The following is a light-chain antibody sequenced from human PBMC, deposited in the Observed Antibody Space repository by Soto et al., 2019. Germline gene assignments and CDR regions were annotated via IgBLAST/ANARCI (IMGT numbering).Light chain of an antibody. Sequence: PGQRATLSCRASQSVSSNLAWYQQKPGQAPRLLIYGASTRATGIPARFSGSGSGTEFTLTISSLQSEDSAVYYCQQYNNWPPITVGQGTRLEIK. CDR3: QQYNNWPPIT. V-gene: IGKV3-15*01. CDR1: QSVSSN. J-gene: IGKJ5*01. CDR2: GAS.